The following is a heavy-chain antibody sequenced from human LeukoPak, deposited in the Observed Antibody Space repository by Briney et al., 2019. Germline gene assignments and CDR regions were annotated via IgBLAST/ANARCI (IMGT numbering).Heavy chain of an antibody. CDR3: ARGYFPIAAAGQDFDY. Sequence: SETLSLTCAVYGGSFSGYYWSWIRQPPGKGLEWIGEINHSGSTNYNPSLKGRVTISVDTSKNQFSLKLSSVTAADTAVYYCARGYFPIAAAGQDFDYWGQGTLVTVSS. V-gene: IGHV4-34*01. CDR2: INHSGST. D-gene: IGHD6-13*01. CDR1: GGSFSGYY. J-gene: IGHJ4*02.